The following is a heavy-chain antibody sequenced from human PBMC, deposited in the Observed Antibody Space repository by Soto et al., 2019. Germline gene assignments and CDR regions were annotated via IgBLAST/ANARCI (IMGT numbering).Heavy chain of an antibody. J-gene: IGHJ4*02. V-gene: IGHV1-18*01. CDR3: GRRDDFWNGYIDY. CDR2: ISAYNGKT. Sequence: QVQLVQSGAEVKKPGASVKVSCKASGYTFTSYGISWVRQAPGQGLEWMGWISAYNGKTNYAQKLQGRVTMTTDTSTSTDYMELRSLRSDDTDVYYCGRRDDFWNGYIDYWGQGTLVTVSS. D-gene: IGHD3-3*01. CDR1: GYTFTSYG.